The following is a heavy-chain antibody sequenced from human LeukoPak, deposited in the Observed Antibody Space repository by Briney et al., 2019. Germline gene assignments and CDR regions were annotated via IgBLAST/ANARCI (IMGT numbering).Heavy chain of an antibody. D-gene: IGHD2-2*02. CDR3: ARGGYCSSTSCYTTWFDP. CDR2: INHSGST. CDR1: GGSFSGYY. Sequence: TPSETLSLTCAVYGGSFSGYYWSWIRQPPGEGLEWIGEINHSGSTNYNPSLKSRVTISVDTSKNQFSLKLSSVTAADTAVYYCARGGYCSSTSCYTTWFDPWGQGTLVTVSS. J-gene: IGHJ5*02. V-gene: IGHV4-34*01.